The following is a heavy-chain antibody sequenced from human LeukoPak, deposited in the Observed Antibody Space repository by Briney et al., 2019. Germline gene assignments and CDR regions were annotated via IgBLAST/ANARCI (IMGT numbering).Heavy chain of an antibody. CDR2: ISGSGGST. CDR1: GFTFSSYA. J-gene: IGHJ4*02. CDR3: AKSGIVVDKSRG. Sequence: PGESLRLSCAASGFTFSSYAMSWVRQAPGKGLEWVSAISGSGGSTYYADSVKGRFTISRDNSKNTLYLQMNSLRAEDTAVYYCAKSGIVVDKSRGWGQGTLVTVSS. D-gene: IGHD3-22*01. V-gene: IGHV3-23*01.